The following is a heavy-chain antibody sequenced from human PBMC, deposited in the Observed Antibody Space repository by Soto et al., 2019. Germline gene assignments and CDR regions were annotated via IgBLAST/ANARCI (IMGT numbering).Heavy chain of an antibody. CDR3: ARGSLSLNSSSWSTYYYYYGMDV. CDR2: IYYSGST. D-gene: IGHD6-13*01. Sequence: SETLSLTCTVSGGSISSYYWSWIRQPPGKGLEWIGYIYYSGSTNYNPSLKSRVTISVDTSKNQFSLKLSSVTAADTAVYYCARGSLSLNSSSWSTYYYYYGMDVWGQGTTVT. CDR1: GGSISSYY. J-gene: IGHJ6*02. V-gene: IGHV4-59*01.